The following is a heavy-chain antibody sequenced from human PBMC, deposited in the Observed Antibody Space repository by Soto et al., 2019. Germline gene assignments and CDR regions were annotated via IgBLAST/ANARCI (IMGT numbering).Heavy chain of an antibody. CDR2: ITHSGST. CDR3: ASRKGRVATINVTPHSSLSFDY. V-gene: IGHV4-34*01. J-gene: IGHJ4*02. CDR1: GGSFSGYY. Sequence: SETLSLTCAVYGGSFSGYYWSWIRQPPGKGLEWIGEITHSGSTKYNPSLKSRVTISVDTSKNQFSLKLSSVTAADTAVYYCASRKGRVATINVTPHSSLSFDYWGQGTLVTVSS. D-gene: IGHD5-12*01.